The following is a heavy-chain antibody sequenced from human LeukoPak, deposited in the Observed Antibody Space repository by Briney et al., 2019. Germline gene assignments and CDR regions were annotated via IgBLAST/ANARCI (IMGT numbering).Heavy chain of an antibody. J-gene: IGHJ4*02. Sequence: GGSLRLSCAASGFTFTNYGMHWVRQAPGKGLEWVAVISYDGSNKYYADSVKGRFTISRDNSTNTLYLQMNSLGAEDTAVYYCAKEDLAGFSFDYWGQGTLLTVSS. CDR2: ISYDGSNK. D-gene: IGHD3/OR15-3a*01. V-gene: IGHV3-30*18. CDR3: AKEDLAGFSFDY. CDR1: GFTFTNYG.